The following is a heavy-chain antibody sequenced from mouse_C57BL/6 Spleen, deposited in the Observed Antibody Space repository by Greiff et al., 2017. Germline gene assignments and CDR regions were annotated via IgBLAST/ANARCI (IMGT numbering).Heavy chain of an antibody. CDR3: TRGPYYGSSYDAMDY. J-gene: IGHJ4*01. V-gene: IGHV5-9-1*02. D-gene: IGHD1-1*01. Sequence: EVMLVESGEGLVKPGGSLKLSCAASGFTFSSYAMSWVRQTPEKRLEWVAYISSGGDYIYYADTVKGRFTISRDNARNTLYLQMSSLKSEDTAMYYCTRGPYYGSSYDAMDYWGQGTSVTVSS. CDR2: ISSGGDYI. CDR1: GFTFSSYA.